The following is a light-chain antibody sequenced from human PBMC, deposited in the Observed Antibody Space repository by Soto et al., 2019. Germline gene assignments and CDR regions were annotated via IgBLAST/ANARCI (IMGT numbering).Light chain of an antibody. V-gene: IGKV3-15*01. CDR3: HQYNDWPPA. CDR1: QSVSSN. Sequence: EVVMTPSPATLSVSPGERATLSCRASQSVSSNVAWYQQKPGQAPRLLIYDASTRATGIPARFSGSGSGTEFTLTISSLQSEDFAVFYCHQYNDWPPAFGQGTKVDIK. CDR2: DAS. J-gene: IGKJ1*01.